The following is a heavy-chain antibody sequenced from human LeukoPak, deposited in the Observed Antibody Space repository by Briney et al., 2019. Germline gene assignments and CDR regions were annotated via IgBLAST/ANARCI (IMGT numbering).Heavy chain of an antibody. CDR3: ARVTVRSGRIEYYYYYMDV. D-gene: IGHD3-3*01. J-gene: IGHJ6*03. CDR1: GGSLSSYY. V-gene: IGHV4-59*01. Sequence: SETLSLTCTVSGGSLSSYYWSWIRQPPGKGLEWIGYIYYSGSTNYNPSLKSRVTISVDTSKNQFSLKLSSVTAADTAVYYCARVTVRSGRIEYYYYYMDVWGKGTTVTVSS. CDR2: IYYSGST.